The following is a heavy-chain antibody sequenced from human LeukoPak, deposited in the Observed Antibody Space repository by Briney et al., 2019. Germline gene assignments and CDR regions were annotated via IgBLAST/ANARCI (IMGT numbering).Heavy chain of an antibody. CDR2: ISYDGSNK. V-gene: IGHV3-30*04. CDR1: GFTFSSYA. Sequence: GGSLRLSCAASGFTFSSYAMHWVRQAPGKGLEWVAVISYDGSNKYYADSVKGRFTISRDNSKNTLYLQMNSLRAEDTAVYYCARADYYDRSPTFDYWGQGTLVTVSS. CDR3: ARADYYDRSPTFDY. J-gene: IGHJ4*02. D-gene: IGHD3-22*01.